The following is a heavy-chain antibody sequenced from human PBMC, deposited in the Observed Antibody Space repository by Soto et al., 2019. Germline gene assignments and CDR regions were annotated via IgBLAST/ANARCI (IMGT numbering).Heavy chain of an antibody. CDR2: IRSKAYGGTT. CDR3: TRDSAGYSSSWADY. CDR1: GFTFGDYA. D-gene: IGHD6-13*01. Sequence: GGSLRLSCTASGFTFGDYAMSWFRQAPGKGLEWVGFIRSKAYGGTTEYAASVKGRFTISRDDSKSIAYLQMNSLKTEDTAVYYCTRDSAGYSSSWADYWGQGTLVTVSS. J-gene: IGHJ4*02. V-gene: IGHV3-49*03.